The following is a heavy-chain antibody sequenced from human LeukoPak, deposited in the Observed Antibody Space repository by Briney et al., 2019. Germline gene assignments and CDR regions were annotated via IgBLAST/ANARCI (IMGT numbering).Heavy chain of an antibody. CDR2: IKQDGSEK. V-gene: IGHV3-7*01. J-gene: IGHJ4*02. CDR1: GFTFSSYW. CDR3: ARDGNSGSYYFFDY. D-gene: IGHD1-26*01. Sequence: PGGSLRLSCAASGFTFSSYWMSWVRQAPGKGLEWVANIKQDGSEKYYVDSVKGRFTISRDNAKNSLYLQMNSLRAEDTAVYYCARDGNSGSYYFFDYWGQGTLVTVSS.